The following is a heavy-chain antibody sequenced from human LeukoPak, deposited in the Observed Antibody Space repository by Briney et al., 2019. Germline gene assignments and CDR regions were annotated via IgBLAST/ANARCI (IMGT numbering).Heavy chain of an antibody. J-gene: IGHJ4*02. CDR3: ARDAGYADYYFDY. D-gene: IGHD2-2*01. V-gene: IGHV3-33*01. CDR2: IWYDGSNK. Sequence: GGSLRLSCAASGFTFSSYGMHWVRQAPGKGLEWVAVIWYDGSNKYYADSVKGRFTIPRDNSKNTLYLQMNSLRAEDTAVYYCARDAGYADYYFDYWGQGTLVTVSS. CDR1: GFTFSSYG.